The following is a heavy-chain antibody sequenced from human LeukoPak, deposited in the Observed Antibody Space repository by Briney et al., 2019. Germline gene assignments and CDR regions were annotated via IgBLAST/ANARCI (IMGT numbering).Heavy chain of an antibody. CDR3: ARGASGSYSHYYYYMDV. J-gene: IGHJ6*03. CDR1: GGSFSGYY. V-gene: IGHV4-34*01. CDR2: INHSGST. D-gene: IGHD1-26*01. Sequence: SETLSLTCAVYGGSFSGYYWSWIRQPPGKGLEWIGEINHSGSTNYNPSLKSRVTISVDTFKNQFSLKLSSVTAADTAVYYCARGASGSYSHYYYYMDVWGKGTTVTVSS.